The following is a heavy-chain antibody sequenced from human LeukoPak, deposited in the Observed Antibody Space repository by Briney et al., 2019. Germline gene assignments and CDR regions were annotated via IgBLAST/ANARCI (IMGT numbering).Heavy chain of an antibody. CDR1: GFTFSSYA. V-gene: IGHV3-23*01. CDR3: AKVGGYSYGYPDY. D-gene: IGHD5-18*01. CDR2: ISGSGGST. J-gene: IGHJ4*02. Sequence: GGSLRLSXAASGFTFSSYAMSWVRQTPGKGLEWVSAISGSGGSTYYADSVKGRFTISRDNSKNTLYLQMNSLRAEDTAVYYCAKVGGYSYGYPDYWGQGTLVTVSS.